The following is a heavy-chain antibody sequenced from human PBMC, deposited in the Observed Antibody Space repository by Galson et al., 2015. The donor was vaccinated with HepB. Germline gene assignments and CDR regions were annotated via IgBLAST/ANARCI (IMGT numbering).Heavy chain of an antibody. CDR2: ISSSSSYI. CDR3: AREDVWGWDDY. Sequence: SLRLSCAASGFTFSSYSMNWVRQAPGKGLEWVSSISSSSSYIYYADSVKGRFTISRDNAKNSLYLQMNSLRAEDTAVYYCAREDVWGWDDYWGQGPLVTVSS. V-gene: IGHV3-21*01. CDR1: GFTFSSYS. J-gene: IGHJ4*02. D-gene: IGHD1-26*01.